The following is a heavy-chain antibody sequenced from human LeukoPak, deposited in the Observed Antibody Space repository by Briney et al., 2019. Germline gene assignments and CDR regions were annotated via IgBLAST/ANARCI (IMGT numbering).Heavy chain of an antibody. CDR3: ARTYVGATYDY. V-gene: IGHV4-39*01. D-gene: IGHD1-26*01. CDR2: IYYSGST. CDR1: GGSISSSSYY. J-gene: IGHJ4*02. Sequence: SETLSLTCTVSGGSISSSSYYWGWIRQPPGKGLEWIGSIYYSGSTYYNPSLKSRVTISVDTSKNQFSLKLSSVTAADTAVYYCARTYVGATYDYWGQGTLVTVSS.